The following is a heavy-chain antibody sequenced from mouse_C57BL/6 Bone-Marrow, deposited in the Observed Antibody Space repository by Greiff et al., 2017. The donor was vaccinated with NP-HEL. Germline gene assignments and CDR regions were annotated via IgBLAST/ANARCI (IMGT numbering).Heavy chain of an antibody. CDR2: INPNNGGT. V-gene: IGHV1-18*01. CDR3: ARGAYYSKTSEGYLDY. J-gene: IGHJ4*01. D-gene: IGHD2-5*01. Sequence: VQLQQSGPELVKPGASVKIPCKASGYTFTDYNMDWVKQSHGKSLEWIGDINPNNGGTIYNQKFKGKATLTVDKSSSTAYMELRSLTSEDTAVYYCARGAYYSKTSEGYLDYWGQGTSVTVSS. CDR1: GYTFTDYN.